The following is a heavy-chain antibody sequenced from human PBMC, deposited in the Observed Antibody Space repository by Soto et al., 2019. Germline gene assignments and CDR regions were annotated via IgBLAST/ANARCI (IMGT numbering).Heavy chain of an antibody. V-gene: IGHV1-69*01. Sequence: VQLVQSGAEVQKPGSSVKVSCKASGGTFSRFAIRWVRQAPGQGLEWMGGIIPAFGTPNYAQKLQGRVTITADDSTRTAYMELSSLKSDDTAVYYCARGKSIWASGRYFSDYGMDVWGQGTTVTVSS. CDR2: IIPAFGTP. CDR3: ARGKSIWASGRYFSDYGMDV. D-gene: IGHD3-10*01. CDR1: GGTFSRFA. J-gene: IGHJ6*02.